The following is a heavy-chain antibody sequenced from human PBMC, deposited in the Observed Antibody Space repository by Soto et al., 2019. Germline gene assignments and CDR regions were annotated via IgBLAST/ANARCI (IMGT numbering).Heavy chain of an antibody. J-gene: IGHJ4*02. CDR2: LSGSGGST. D-gene: IGHD3-3*01. CDR1: GFTFSSYA. CDR3: AKVENFWSGYSYYYFDY. Sequence: GSLRLSCAASGFTFSSYAMSWVRQTPGKGLEWVSALSGSGGSTYYADSVKGRFTISRDNSKNTLYLQMNSLRAEDTAVYYCAKVENFWSGYSYYYFDYWGQGTLVTVSS. V-gene: IGHV3-23*01.